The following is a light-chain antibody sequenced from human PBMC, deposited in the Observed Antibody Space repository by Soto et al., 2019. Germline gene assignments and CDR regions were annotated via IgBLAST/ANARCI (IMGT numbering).Light chain of an antibody. V-gene: IGLV1-44*01. CDR1: SSNVGGNA. J-gene: IGLJ3*02. Sequence: QSVLTQSPSASGTPGQRVTISCSGSSSNVGGNAVNWYQQLPGTAPKLLVYRDDQRSYGVPDRFSGSKSGTSASLAISGLQSEDEADYYCASWDDSLDGWVFGGGTKLTV. CDR3: ASWDDSLDGWV. CDR2: RDD.